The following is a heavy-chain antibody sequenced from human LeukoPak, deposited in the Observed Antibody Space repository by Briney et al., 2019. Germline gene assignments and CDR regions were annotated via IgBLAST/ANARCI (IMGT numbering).Heavy chain of an antibody. CDR1: GFTFSSYA. D-gene: IGHD2/OR15-2a*01. CDR2: ISGSGGST. CDR3: ATYRQVLLPFES. V-gene: IGHV3-23*01. Sequence: GGSLRLSCAASGFTFSSYAMGWVRQAPGKGLEWVSAISGSGGSTYYADSVKGRFTISRDNSKNTLYLQMNSLRAEDTAVYYCATYRQVLLPFESWGQGTLVTVSS. J-gene: IGHJ4*02.